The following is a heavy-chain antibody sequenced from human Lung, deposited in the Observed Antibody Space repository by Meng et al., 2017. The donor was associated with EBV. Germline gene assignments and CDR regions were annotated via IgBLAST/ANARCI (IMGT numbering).Heavy chain of an antibody. CDR3: ARVEVGITSGDY. V-gene: IGHV1-18*01. Sequence: AQLVQSVVEVKQPGASGMVSCKASVYTFANYGIHWVRQDPGQGLEWMGWISAYNGNPNYAQRLQGSVTMTTDTSTSTAYMELGGLRSDDTAVYYCARVEVGITSGDYWGQGTLVTVSS. J-gene: IGHJ4*02. CDR2: ISAYNGNP. D-gene: IGHD1-26*01. CDR1: VYTFANYG.